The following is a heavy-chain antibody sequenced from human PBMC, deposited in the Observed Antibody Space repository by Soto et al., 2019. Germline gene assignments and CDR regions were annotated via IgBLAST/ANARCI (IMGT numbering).Heavy chain of an antibody. V-gene: IGHV1-2*04. Sequence: GASVKVSCKASGYTFTGYYMHWVRQAPGQGLEWMGWINPNSGGTNYAQKFQGWVTMTRDTSISTAYMELSRLRSDDTAVYYCARSMVRGVIPQTGNYYGMDVWGQGTTVTVSS. CDR3: ARSMVRGVIPQTGNYYGMDV. CDR1: GYTFTGYY. D-gene: IGHD3-10*01. J-gene: IGHJ6*02. CDR2: INPNSGGT.